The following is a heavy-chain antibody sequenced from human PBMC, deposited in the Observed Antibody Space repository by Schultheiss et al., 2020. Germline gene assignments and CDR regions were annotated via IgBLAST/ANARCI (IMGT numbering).Heavy chain of an antibody. D-gene: IGHD6-19*01. CDR3: ARGTYSSGWEPPFFDY. CDR2: IYYSGST. Sequence: SETLSLTCTVSGGSISSGGYYWSWIRQHPGKGLEWIGYIYYSGSTYYNPSLKSRVTISVDTSKNQFSLKLSSVTAADTAVYYCARGTYSSGWEPPFFDYWGQGTLVNVYS. V-gene: IGHV4-31*03. J-gene: IGHJ4*02. CDR1: GGSISSGGYY.